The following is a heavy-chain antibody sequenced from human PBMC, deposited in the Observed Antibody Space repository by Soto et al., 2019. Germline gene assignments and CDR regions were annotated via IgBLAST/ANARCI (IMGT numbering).Heavy chain of an antibody. V-gene: IGHV4-31*03. D-gene: IGHD5-12*01. CDR1: GAALNSGNYY. CDR2: IYVTGAV. CDR3: ARVRIDTNGYEAFDP. Sequence: SETLSLTCSVSGAALNSGNYYWSWIRQVPGKGLEWIGHIYVTGAVAYNPSLRDRISISQDTSERQFSLNLRLVTAADTAVYYCARVRIDTNGYEAFDPWGQGTMVTVYS. J-gene: IGHJ5*02.